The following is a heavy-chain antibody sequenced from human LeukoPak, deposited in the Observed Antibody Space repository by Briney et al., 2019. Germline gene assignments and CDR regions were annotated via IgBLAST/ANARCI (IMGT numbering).Heavy chain of an antibody. CDR2: IYHSGST. D-gene: IGHD3-22*01. CDR1: GYSISSGYY. J-gene: IGHJ4*02. V-gene: IGHV4-38-2*01. CDR3: ALFVSSGPGYYFDY. Sequence: SETLSPTCAVSGYSISSGYYWGWIRQPPGKGLEWIGSIYHSGSTYYNPSLKSRVTISVDTSKNQFSLKLSSVTAADTAVYYCALFVSSGPGYYFDYWGQGTLVTVSS.